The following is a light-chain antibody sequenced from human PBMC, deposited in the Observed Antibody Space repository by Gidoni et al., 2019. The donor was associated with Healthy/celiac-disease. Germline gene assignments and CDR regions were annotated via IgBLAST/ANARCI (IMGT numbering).Light chain of an antibody. CDR2: GAS. V-gene: IGKV3-15*01. J-gene: IGKJ4*02. CDR3: QQYNNWPRT. Sequence: IVMTPFPATRSVWPGERHTLSCSARQSVSSNVAWYQQKPGQAPRSLINGASTRAPGILARFSGSGSWTAFTLTTSSLQSEDFAVYYYQQYNNWPRTFGGGTKVEIK. CDR1: QSVSSN.